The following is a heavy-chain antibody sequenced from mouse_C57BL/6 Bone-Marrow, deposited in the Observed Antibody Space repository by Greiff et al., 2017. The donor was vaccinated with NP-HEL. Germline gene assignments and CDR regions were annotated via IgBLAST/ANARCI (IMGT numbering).Heavy chain of an antibody. D-gene: IGHD1-1*01. V-gene: IGHV2-2*01. CDR1: GFSLTSYG. CDR3: ALFGTTVVASWYFDV. CDR2: IWSGGST. J-gene: IGHJ1*03. Sequence: QVHVKQSGPGLVQPSQSLSITCTVSGFSLTSYGVHWVRQSPGKGLEWLGVIWSGGSTDYNAAFISRLSISKDNSKSQVFFKMNSLQADDTAIYYCALFGTTVVASWYFDVWGTGTTVTVSS.